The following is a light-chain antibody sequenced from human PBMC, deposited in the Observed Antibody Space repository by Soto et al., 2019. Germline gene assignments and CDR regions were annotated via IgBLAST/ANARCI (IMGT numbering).Light chain of an antibody. CDR1: SSNIGAGYD. CDR2: GNS. CDR3: QSYDSSLSGYV. Sequence: QTVLTQPPSVSGAPGQRVTISCTGSSSNIGAGYDVYWYQQLPGTAPKVLIYGNSNRPSGVPDRFSGFKSGTSASLAITGLQAEDEADYHCQSYDSSLSGYVFGTGTKLTVL. J-gene: IGLJ1*01. V-gene: IGLV1-40*01.